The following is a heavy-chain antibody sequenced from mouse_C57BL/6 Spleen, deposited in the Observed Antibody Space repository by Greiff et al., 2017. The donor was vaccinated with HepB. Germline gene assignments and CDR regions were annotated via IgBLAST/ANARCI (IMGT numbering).Heavy chain of an antibody. CDR3: ASPDY. CDR1: GYTFTSYW. Sequence: VQLQQSGAELVKPGASVKLSCKASGYTFTSYWMQWVKQRPGQGLEWIGEIDPSDSYTNYNQKFKGKATVTGDTSSSTAYMQLSSVTSEDSAVSYCASPDYWGQGTSVTVSS. V-gene: IGHV1-50*01. J-gene: IGHJ4*01. CDR2: IDPSDSYT.